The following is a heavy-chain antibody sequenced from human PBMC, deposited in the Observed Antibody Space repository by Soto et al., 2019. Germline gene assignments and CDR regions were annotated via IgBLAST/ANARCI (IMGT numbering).Heavy chain of an antibody. CDR1: GYTLTELS. Sequence: ASVKVSCKVSGYTLTELSMHWVRQAPGKGLEWMGGFDPEDGETIYAQKFQGRVTMTEDTSTDTPYMELSSLRSEDTAVYYCATVSRRVACSGGSCYCTYWCQGTVVTVSS. J-gene: IGHJ4*02. V-gene: IGHV1-24*01. D-gene: IGHD2-15*01. CDR3: ATVSRRVACSGGSCYCTY. CDR2: FDPEDGET.